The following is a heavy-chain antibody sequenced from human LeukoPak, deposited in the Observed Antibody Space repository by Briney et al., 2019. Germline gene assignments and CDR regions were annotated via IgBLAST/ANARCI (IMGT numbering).Heavy chain of an antibody. V-gene: IGHV4-39*01. Sequence: PSETLSLTCSVSGDSVSRSDSYWDWIRQPPGKGLEWIGTIYYSGRTYYSPSLKSRVTMSVDPSNNQFSLNLRSVTAADTALYYCARRRYYDGSGYLEWGQGTLLSVSS. J-gene: IGHJ1*01. D-gene: IGHD3-22*01. CDR3: ARRRYYDGSGYLE. CDR1: GDSVSRSDSY. CDR2: IYYSGRT.